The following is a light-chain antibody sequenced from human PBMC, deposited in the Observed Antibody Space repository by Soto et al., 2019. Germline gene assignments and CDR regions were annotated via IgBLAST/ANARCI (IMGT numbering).Light chain of an antibody. Sequence: QCVLTQPPSASGTPGQTVTISCSGGWYNIGKNLGYWYQQFPGTAPKLLIYMTNQRPSGVPDRFSGSKSGSSASLAVSGLRSEDEAVYYCAAWDDSLRAWVFGGGTKLTVL. V-gene: IGLV1-47*01. CDR1: WYNIGKNL. J-gene: IGLJ3*02. CDR3: AAWDDSLRAWV. CDR2: MTN.